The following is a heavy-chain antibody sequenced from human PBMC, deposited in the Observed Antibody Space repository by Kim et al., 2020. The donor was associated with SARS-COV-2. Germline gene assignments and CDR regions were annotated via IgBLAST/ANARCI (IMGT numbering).Heavy chain of an antibody. D-gene: IGHD6-25*01. Sequence: GGSLRLSCVASGGNFSGYNMNWVRQAPGQGLEWVASISSSGSLIHYADSVRGRFIISRDNAKKSLFLQMERLTVEDTALYYCARDRRSDMD. CDR3: ARDRRSDMD. J-gene: IGHJ6*03. CDR2: ISSSGSLI. V-gene: IGHV3-21*01. CDR1: GGNFSGYN.